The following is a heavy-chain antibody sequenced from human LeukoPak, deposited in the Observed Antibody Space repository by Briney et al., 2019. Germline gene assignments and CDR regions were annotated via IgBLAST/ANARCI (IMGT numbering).Heavy chain of an antibody. D-gene: IGHD3-10*01. CDR2: IIPILGIA. J-gene: IGHJ4*02. CDR3: ARALTYGSGPYYFDY. CDR1: GGTFSSYA. Sequence: GSSVKVSCKASGGTFSSYAISWVRQAPGQGLEWMGRIIPILGIANYAQKFQGRVTITADESTSTAYMELSSLRSEDTAVYYCARALTYGSGPYYFDYWGQGTLVTVSS. V-gene: IGHV1-69*04.